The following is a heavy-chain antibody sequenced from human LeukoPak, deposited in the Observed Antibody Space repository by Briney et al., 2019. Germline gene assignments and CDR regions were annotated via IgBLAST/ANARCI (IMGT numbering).Heavy chain of an antibody. D-gene: IGHD1-1*01. J-gene: IGHJ4*02. CDR3: ARIVQITGTIPH. Sequence: SGTLSLTCAVSGGSISSSNWWSWVRQPPGKGLEWLGSIYHSGNTDYNPSLKSRVTISVDTAKNKFFLRLGSVTAADTAVYYCARIVQITGTIPHWGQGTLVTVSS. V-gene: IGHV4-4*02. CDR2: IYHSGNT. CDR1: GGSISSSNW.